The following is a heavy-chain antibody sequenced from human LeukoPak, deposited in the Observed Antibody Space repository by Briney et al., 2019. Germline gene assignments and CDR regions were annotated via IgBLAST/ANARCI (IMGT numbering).Heavy chain of an antibody. J-gene: IGHJ5*02. CDR3: ARVRRREVDP. D-gene: IGHD3-16*01. CDR1: RGTFSSYA. V-gene: IGHV1-69*05. Sequence: SVKVSCKASRGTFSSYAISWVRQAPGQGLEWMGEIIPIFGTTNYAQKFQGRVTITTDESTSTAYMELSSLRSEDTAVYYCARVRRREVDPWGHGTLVTVSS. CDR2: IIPIFGTT.